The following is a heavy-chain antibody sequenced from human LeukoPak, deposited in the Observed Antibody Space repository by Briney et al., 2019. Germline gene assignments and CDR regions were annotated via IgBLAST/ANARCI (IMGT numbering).Heavy chain of an antibody. CDR2: MKEDGSEK. Sequence: GGSLRLSCAASGFTFSSYWMSWVRQAPGKGLEWVANMKEDGSEKYYVDSVKGRLTISRDTAKSSLYLQMNSLRAEDTAVYYCARLRAGGYFDYWGQGTLVTVSS. V-gene: IGHV3-7*04. CDR3: ARLRAGGYFDY. D-gene: IGHD6-19*01. CDR1: GFTFSSYW. J-gene: IGHJ4*02.